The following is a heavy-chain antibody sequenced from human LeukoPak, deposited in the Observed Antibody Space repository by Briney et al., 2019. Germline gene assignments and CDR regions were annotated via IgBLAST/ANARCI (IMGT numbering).Heavy chain of an antibody. CDR2: IWYDGSNK. CDR3: ARDRSSGWYRYFDY. V-gene: IGHV3-33*01. D-gene: IGHD6-19*01. J-gene: IGHJ4*02. Sequence: PGGSLRLSCAASGFTFSSYGMHWVRQAPGKGLEWVAVIWYDGSNKYYADSVKGRFTISRDNSKNTLYLQMNSLRAEDTAVYYCARDRSSGWYRYFDYWGQGTLVTVSS. CDR1: GFTFSSYG.